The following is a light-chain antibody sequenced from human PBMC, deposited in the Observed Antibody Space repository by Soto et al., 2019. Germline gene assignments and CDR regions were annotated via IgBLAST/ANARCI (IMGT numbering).Light chain of an antibody. Sequence: EIVMTQSPATVSVFPGERATLSCRANQSVSSTLAWYQQKPGQAPRLLIYTASTRATGVPARFSGSGSGTDFTLTIDSLQSEDFAIYYCQQYNDWPWTFGLGTKVEVK. CDR2: TAS. J-gene: IGKJ1*01. CDR1: QSVSST. V-gene: IGKV3-15*01. CDR3: QQYNDWPWT.